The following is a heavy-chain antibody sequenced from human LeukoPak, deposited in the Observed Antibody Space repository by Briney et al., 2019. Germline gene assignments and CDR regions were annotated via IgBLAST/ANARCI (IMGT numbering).Heavy chain of an antibody. Sequence: ASVKVSCKPSGYTFTGYYMLWVRQAPGQGLEWMGRINPNSGDTNYAQKLQGRVTMTTDTSTSTAYMELRSLRSDDTAVYYCVRGLVPAAIPGDYWGQGTLVTVSS. D-gene: IGHD2-2*02. CDR1: GYTFTGYY. J-gene: IGHJ4*02. V-gene: IGHV1-2*06. CDR3: VRGLVPAAIPGDY. CDR2: INPNSGDT.